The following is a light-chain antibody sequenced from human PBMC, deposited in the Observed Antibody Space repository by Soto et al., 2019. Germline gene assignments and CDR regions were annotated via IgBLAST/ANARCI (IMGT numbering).Light chain of an antibody. CDR2: EVS. CDR3: SSYTSSSTLYV. Sequence: QSVLTQPASVSGSPGQSIAMSCTGTRSDVGGYKYVSWYQQHPGKAPKLMIYEVSNRPSGVSNRFSGSKSGNTASLTISGLQAEDEADYYCSSYTSSSTLYVFGTGTKVTVL. V-gene: IGLV2-14*01. J-gene: IGLJ1*01. CDR1: RSDVGGYKY.